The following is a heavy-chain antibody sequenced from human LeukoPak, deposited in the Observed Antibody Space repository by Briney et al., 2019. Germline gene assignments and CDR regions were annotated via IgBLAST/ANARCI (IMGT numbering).Heavy chain of an antibody. CDR1: GGSISSSNW. CDR2: IYHSGST. J-gene: IGHJ4*02. D-gene: IGHD3-22*01. V-gene: IGHV4-4*02. CDR3: ARGGDSSGYEYYFDY. Sequence: SETLSLTCAVSGGSISSSNWWSWVRQPPGKGLEWIGEIYHSGSTNYNPSLKSRVTISVDKSKNQFSLKLSSVTAADTAVYYCARGGDSSGYEYYFDYWGQGTLVSVSS.